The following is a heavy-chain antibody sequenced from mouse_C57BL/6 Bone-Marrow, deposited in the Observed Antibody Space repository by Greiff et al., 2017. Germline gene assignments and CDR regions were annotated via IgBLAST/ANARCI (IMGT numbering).Heavy chain of an antibody. J-gene: IGHJ2*01. Sequence: VQLQESGAELVRPGTSVKMSCKASGYTFTNYWIGWAKQRPGHGLEWIGDIYPGGGYTNYNEKFKGKATLTADKSSSTAYMQFSSLTSEDSAIYYCARGSIVTTYFDYWGQGTTLTVSS. V-gene: IGHV1-63*01. CDR1: GYTFTNYW. D-gene: IGHD2-5*01. CDR3: ARGSIVTTYFDY. CDR2: IYPGGGYT.